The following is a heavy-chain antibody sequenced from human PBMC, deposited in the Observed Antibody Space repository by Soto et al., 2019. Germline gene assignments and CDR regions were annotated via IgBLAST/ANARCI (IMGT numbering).Heavy chain of an antibody. J-gene: IGHJ3*02. D-gene: IGHD2-15*01. CDR1: GWSFSGYY. CDR3: ARTNRILDAFDI. V-gene: IGHV4-34*01. Sequence: SETLSLTCAFYGWSFSGYYWSLIRQPPGKGLEWIGEINHSGSTNYNPSLKSRVTISVDTSKNQFSLKLSSVTAADTAVYYCARTNRILDAFDIWGQGTMVTVSS. CDR2: INHSGST.